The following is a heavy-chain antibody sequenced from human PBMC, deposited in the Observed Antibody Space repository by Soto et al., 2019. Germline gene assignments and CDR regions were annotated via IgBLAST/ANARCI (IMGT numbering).Heavy chain of an antibody. Sequence: GGSLRLSCAASGFTFDDYAMHWVRQAPGKGLGWVSGISWNSGSIGYADSVKGRFTISRDNAKNSLYLQMNSLRAEDTALYYCAKGIAAAGTWYYYYGMDVWGQGTTVTVSS. CDR1: GFTFDDYA. J-gene: IGHJ6*02. CDR2: ISWNSGSI. D-gene: IGHD6-13*01. CDR3: AKGIAAAGTWYYYYGMDV. V-gene: IGHV3-9*01.